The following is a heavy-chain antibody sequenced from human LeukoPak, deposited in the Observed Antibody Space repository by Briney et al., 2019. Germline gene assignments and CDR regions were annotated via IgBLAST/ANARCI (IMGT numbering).Heavy chain of an antibody. CDR2: ISEGGMT. CDR1: SDFFTTSHW. J-gene: IGHJ4*02. D-gene: IGHD3-3*01. V-gene: IGHV4-4*02. Sequence: PSGTLSLTCAVSSDFFTTSHWWSWVRPPLGKGLEWIGEISEGGMTNYNPSLQRRVTMSLDKSKRQFSLKLTSVTAADTATYFCARVIPHGWRQNDFWGQGTLVTVSS. CDR3: ARVIPHGWRQNDF.